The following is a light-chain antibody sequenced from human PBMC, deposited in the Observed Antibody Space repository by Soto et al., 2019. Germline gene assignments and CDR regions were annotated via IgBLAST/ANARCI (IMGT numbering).Light chain of an antibody. V-gene: IGLV1-40*01. CDR2: NNN. CDR3: QSFDRSLSGWV. J-gene: IGLJ3*02. CDR1: SSNIGAGYD. Sequence: QSALTQPPSVSGAPGQRVTISCTGSSSNIGAGYDVQWYQQLPGTAPKLLISNNNNRPSGVPDRFSGSKSDTSASLAITGIQAEDDADYYCQSFDRSLSGWVFGGGTKLTVL.